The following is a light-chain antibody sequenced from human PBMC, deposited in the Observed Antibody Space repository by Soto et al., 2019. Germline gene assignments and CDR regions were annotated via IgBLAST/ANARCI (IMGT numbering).Light chain of an antibody. CDR2: GAS. CDR3: QQYGSFLT. V-gene: IGKV3-20*01. J-gene: IGKJ4*01. CDR1: QSVSSSY. Sequence: EIVLTQSPGTLSLSPGERATLSCRASQSVSSSYLAWYQQKPGQAPRLLIYGASSRATGIPDRFSGSGSGTDFTLTISRLEPEDFAMYYCQQYGSFLTFGGGT.